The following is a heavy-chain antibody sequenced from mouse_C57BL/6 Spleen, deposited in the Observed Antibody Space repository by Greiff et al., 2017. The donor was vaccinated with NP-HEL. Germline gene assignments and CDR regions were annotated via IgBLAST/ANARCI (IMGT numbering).Heavy chain of an antibody. CDR2: IDPSDSET. V-gene: IGHV1-52*01. Sequence: QVQLKQPGAELVRPGSSVKLSCKASGYTFTSYWMHWVKQRPIQGLEWIGNIDPSDSETHYNQKFKDKATLTVDKSSSTAYMQLSSLTSEDSAVYYSARWPFTTVVATDWYFDVWGTGTTVTVSS. CDR1: GYTFTSYW. J-gene: IGHJ1*03. D-gene: IGHD1-1*01. CDR3: ARWPFTTVVATDWYFDV.